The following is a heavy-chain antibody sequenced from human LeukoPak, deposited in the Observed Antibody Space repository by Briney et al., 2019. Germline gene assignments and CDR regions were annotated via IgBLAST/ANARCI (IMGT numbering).Heavy chain of an antibody. J-gene: IGHJ6*03. V-gene: IGHV3-43*02. Sequence: GGSLRLSCAASGFTFSSYAMTWVRQAPGKGLEWVSGITSGGSTYYADSVKGRFTISRDNSKNSLYLQMNSLRTEDTALYYCTKDTIPYGRSYYYMDVWGKGTTVTVSS. CDR3: TKDTIPYGRSYYYMDV. D-gene: IGHD3-10*01. CDR1: GFTFSSYA. CDR2: ITSGGST.